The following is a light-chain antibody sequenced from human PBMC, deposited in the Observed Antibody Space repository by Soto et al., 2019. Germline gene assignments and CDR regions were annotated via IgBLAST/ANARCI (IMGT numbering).Light chain of an antibody. J-gene: IGKJ1*01. CDR1: QTVRNN. CDR2: DAS. CDR3: QQYNNWPPWT. V-gene: IGKV3D-15*01. Sequence: VLTQSPGPLSLSPGERATLSCRAIQTVRNNYLAWYQQKPGQAPRLLIYDASSRATGIPARFSGSGSGTEFTLTISSLQSEDFAVYYCQQYNNWPPWTFGQGTKVDIK.